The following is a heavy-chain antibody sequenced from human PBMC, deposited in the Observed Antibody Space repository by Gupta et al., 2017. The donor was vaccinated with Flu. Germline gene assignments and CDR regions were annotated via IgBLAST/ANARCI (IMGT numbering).Heavy chain of an antibody. Sequence: QVQLVESGGGVVQIGKSLRLSCTASGFPFSSYGMHWVRQAPGKGLEWVAVIWHDGSEKYYADSAKGRFTISRDNSKNTLNLHINSLRVEDTAVYYCARVGASDYGMDVWGQGTAVSVSS. V-gene: IGHV3-33*03. CDR1: GFPFSSYG. CDR2: IWHDGSEK. J-gene: IGHJ6*02. D-gene: IGHD3-16*01. CDR3: ARVGASDYGMDV.